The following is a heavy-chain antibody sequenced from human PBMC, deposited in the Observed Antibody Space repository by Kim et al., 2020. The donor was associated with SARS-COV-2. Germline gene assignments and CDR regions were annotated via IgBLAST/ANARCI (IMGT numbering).Heavy chain of an antibody. CDR1: GSTFSRLG. CDR3: VREPAVGDMGGGGFAI. J-gene: IGHJ3*02. V-gene: IGHV1-3*04. Sequence: ASVKVSCKASGSTFSRLGLHWVRQAPGQRLEWMGWVNTGNGYTDYSQKFQGRVAINRDTLASTMSMELSSLRWEDTAIYFCVREPAVGDMGGGGFAIWGQGTTFTVAS. CDR2: VNTGNGYT. D-gene: IGHD3-16*01.